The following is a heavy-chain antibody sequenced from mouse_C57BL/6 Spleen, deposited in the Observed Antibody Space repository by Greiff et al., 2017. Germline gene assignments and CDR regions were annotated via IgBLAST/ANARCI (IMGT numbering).Heavy chain of an antibody. CDR3: AREGTRAQATFY. D-gene: IGHD3-2*02. V-gene: IGHV1-50*01. J-gene: IGHJ3*01. CDR2: IDPSDSYT. CDR1: GYTFTSSW. Sequence: VPLQQPGAELVKPGASVKLSCKASGYTFTSSWMQWVKQRPGQGLDWIGEIDPSDSYTNYNQKFKGQATLTVDTSSSTAYMQLSSLTSEDSAVYYCAREGTRAQATFYWGQGTLVTVSA.